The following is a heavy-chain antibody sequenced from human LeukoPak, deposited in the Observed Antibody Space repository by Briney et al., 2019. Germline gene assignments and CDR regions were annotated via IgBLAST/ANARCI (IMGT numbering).Heavy chain of an antibody. CDR1: GYSISSGYS. CDR2: SHHSGST. J-gene: IGHJ5*02. D-gene: IGHD1-7*01. Sequence: SETLSLTCAVSGYSISSGYSWSWIRQPPGKGLEWIGHSHHSGSTSYNPSLNSRFSILVGTSRNEISLKLTSVTAADTAVYYCARCNWNYGPHENWFAPWSQGTLVTVSS. CDR3: ARCNWNYGPHENWFAP. V-gene: IGHV4-38-2*01.